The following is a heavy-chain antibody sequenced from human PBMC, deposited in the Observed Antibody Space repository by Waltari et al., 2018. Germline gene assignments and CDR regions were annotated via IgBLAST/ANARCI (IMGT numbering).Heavy chain of an antibody. J-gene: IGHJ4*02. CDR2: INHSGST. Sequence: QVQLQQWGAGLLKPSETLSLTCAVYGGSFSGYYWSWIRQPPGKGLEWIGEINHSGSTNDTPSPKSRVTISVEPAKNQFSLKLSSVTAADTAGYYCARAFRGRDYWGQGTLVTVSS. CDR3: ARAFRGRDY. CDR1: GGSFSGYY. D-gene: IGHD3-16*01. V-gene: IGHV4-34*01.